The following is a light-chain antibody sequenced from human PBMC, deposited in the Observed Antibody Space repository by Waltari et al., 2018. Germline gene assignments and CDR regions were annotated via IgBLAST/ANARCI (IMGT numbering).Light chain of an antibody. CDR2: DAS. V-gene: IGKV3-11*01. Sequence: EIVLTQSPATLSLSPGERATLPCRASQSVSSHLAWYQQKPGQAPRLLIYDASNRATGIPARFSGSGSGTDFTLTISSIEPEDFAVYYCQQRSNWPLTWTFGQGTKVEIK. CDR1: QSVSSH. CDR3: QQRSNWPLTWT. J-gene: IGKJ1*01.